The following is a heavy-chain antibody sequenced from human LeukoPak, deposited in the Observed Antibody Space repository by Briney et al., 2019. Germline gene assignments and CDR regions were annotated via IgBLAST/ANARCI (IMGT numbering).Heavy chain of an antibody. V-gene: IGHV1-2*02. D-gene: IGHD2-21*02. Sequence: ASVKVSCKASGYTFTGYHMHWVRQAPGQGLEWMGWISPSTGGTNYAQKFQGRVIMTRDMSTATAYMELRRLSSDDTAVYFCASPQYGDFYFDYWGQGTLVTVAS. CDR1: GYTFTGYH. CDR2: ISPSTGGT. CDR3: ASPQYGDFYFDY. J-gene: IGHJ4*02.